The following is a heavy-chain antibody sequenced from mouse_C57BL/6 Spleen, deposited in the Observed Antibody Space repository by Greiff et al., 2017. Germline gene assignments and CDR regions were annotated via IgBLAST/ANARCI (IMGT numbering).Heavy chain of an antibody. CDR1: GFNIKDYY. D-gene: IGHD2-3*01. CDR2: IDPEDGET. CDR3: ARSMMVTTSYYYAMDY. J-gene: IGHJ4*01. Sequence: VHVKQSGAELVKPGASVKLSCTASGFNIKDYYMHWVKQRTEQGLEWIVRIDPEDGETKYAPKFQGKATITADTSSNTAYLQLSSLTSEDTAVYYCARSMMVTTSYYYAMDYWGQGTSVTVSS. V-gene: IGHV14-2*01.